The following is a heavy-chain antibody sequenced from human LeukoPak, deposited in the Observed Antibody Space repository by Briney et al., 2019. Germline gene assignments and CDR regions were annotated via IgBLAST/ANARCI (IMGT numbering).Heavy chain of an antibody. Sequence: GGSLRLSCAASGFIFTDYGMHRVRQAPGKGLEWVSSISSSSSYICYADSVKGRFTISRDNAKNSLYLQMNSLRAEDTAVYYCARIWFGEFDYWGQGTLVTVSS. D-gene: IGHD3-10*01. CDR1: GFIFTDYG. V-gene: IGHV3-21*01. CDR2: ISSSSSYI. CDR3: ARIWFGEFDY. J-gene: IGHJ4*02.